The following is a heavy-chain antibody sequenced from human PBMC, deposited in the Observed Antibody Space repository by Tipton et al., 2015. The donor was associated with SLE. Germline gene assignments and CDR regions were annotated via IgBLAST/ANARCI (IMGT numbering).Heavy chain of an antibody. CDR1: GFTFSNSA. V-gene: IGHV3-30-3*01. CDR2: ISFDGIKK. J-gene: IGHJ3*02. Sequence: LSCAASGFTFSNSAMHWVRQAPDKGLEWVALISFDGIKKHYADSVKGRFTISRDNSKNTLYLQMNSLRAEDTAVYYCARDRMSAFDIWGQGTMVTVSS. CDR3: ARDRMSAFDI.